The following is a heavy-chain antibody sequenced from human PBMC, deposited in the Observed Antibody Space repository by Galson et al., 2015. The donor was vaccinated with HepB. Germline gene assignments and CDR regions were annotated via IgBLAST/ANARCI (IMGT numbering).Heavy chain of an antibody. D-gene: IGHD6-13*01. CDR3: AREARGAAAGTLIDP. V-gene: IGHV1-8*01. J-gene: IGHJ5*02. CDR1: GYTFTSYG. Sequence: SVKVSCKASGYTFTSYGINWVRQATGQGLEWMGWMNPNSGNTGYAQKFQGRVTMTRNTSISTAYMELSSLRSEDTAVYYCAREARGAAAGTLIDPWGQGTLVTVSS. CDR2: MNPNSGNT.